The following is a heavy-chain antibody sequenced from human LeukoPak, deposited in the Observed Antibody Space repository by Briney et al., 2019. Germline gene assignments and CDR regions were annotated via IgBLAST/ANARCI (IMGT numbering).Heavy chain of an antibody. CDR3: ARDDQWLPRRYFQH. J-gene: IGHJ1*01. D-gene: IGHD6-19*01. Sequence: ASVKVSCKASGYAFTSYAMHWVRQAPGQRLEWMGWINAGNGNTKYSQKFQGRVTITRDTSASTAYMELSSLRSEDTAMYYCARDDQWLPRRYFQHWGQGTLVTVSS. CDR2: INAGNGNT. CDR1: GYAFTSYA. V-gene: IGHV1-3*01.